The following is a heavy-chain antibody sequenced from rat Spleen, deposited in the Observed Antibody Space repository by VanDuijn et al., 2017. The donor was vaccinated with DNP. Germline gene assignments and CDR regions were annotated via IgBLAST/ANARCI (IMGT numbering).Heavy chain of an antibody. CDR1: GYSITSCC. D-gene: IGHD4-2*01. J-gene: IGHJ2*01. V-gene: IGHV3-1*01. Sequence: VQLQESGPGLVEPSQSLSLTCSVTGYSITSCCRWTWIRKFPGSKMEWVGHISYSGFATYNPSLKSRISITRDTSKNQFFLHLNSVTTEDTATYYCARWSDYFDYWGQGVMVTVSS. CDR2: ISYSGFA. CDR3: ARWSDYFDY.